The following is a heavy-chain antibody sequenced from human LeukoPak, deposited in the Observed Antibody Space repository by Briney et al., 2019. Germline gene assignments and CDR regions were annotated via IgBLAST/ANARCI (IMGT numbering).Heavy chain of an antibody. Sequence: PSETLSLTCTVSAGSISSHYWSWIRQPPRKGVEWIGDVFYSGNTNYNPSLKSRVTIAVDTSENQFSMWLNSVTAADAAVYYCARLNPDYGSRAYYYYMDVWGKGTTVTVSS. V-gene: IGHV4-59*08. D-gene: IGHD4-17*01. CDR1: AGSISSHY. CDR3: ARLNPDYGSRAYYYYMDV. CDR2: VFYSGNT. J-gene: IGHJ6*03.